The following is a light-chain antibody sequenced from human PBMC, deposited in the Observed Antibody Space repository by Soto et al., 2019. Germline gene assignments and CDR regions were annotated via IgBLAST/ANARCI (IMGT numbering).Light chain of an antibody. J-gene: IGLJ2*01. Sequence: QSVLTQPASVSGSPGQSITLSCTGTSSDIGDYDYVSWYQRHPGKAPKLIIYDVINRPSGVSDRFSGSKSGNTASLTISGLQAEDEADYYCTSYSSGSTHVIFGGGTKLTVL. CDR3: TSYSSGSTHVI. CDR1: SSDIGDYDY. CDR2: DVI. V-gene: IGLV2-14*03.